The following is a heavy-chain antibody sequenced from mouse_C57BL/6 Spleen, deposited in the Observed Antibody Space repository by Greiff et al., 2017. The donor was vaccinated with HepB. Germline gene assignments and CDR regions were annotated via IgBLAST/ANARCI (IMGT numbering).Heavy chain of an antibody. V-gene: IGHV7-3*01. J-gene: IGHJ3*01. D-gene: IGHD1-2*01. CDR1: GFTFTDYY. CDR3: ARYSPLRGFAY. CDR2: IRNKANGYTT. Sequence: EVKVVESGGGLVQPGGSLSLSCAASGFTFTDYYMSWVRQPPGKALEWLGFIRNKANGYTTEYSASVKGRFTISRDNSQSILYLQMNALRAEDSATYYCARYSPLRGFAYWGQGTLVTVSA.